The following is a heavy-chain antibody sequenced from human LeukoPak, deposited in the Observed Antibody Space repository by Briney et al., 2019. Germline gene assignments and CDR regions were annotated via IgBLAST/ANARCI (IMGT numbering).Heavy chain of an antibody. D-gene: IGHD6-13*01. CDR2: ISYDGSNK. CDR3: ARGQAAGTDY. Sequence: HPGGSLRLSCAASGFTFSSYAMHWVRQAPGKGLEWVAVISYDGSNKYYADSVKGRFTISRDNSKNTLYLQMNSLRAEDTAVYYCARGQAAGTDYWGQGTLVTVSS. CDR1: GFTFSSYA. V-gene: IGHV3-30-3*01. J-gene: IGHJ4*02.